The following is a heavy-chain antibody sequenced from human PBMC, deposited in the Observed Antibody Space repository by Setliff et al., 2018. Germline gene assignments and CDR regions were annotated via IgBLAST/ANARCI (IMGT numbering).Heavy chain of an antibody. CDR1: GYRFTSYG. D-gene: IGHD4-17*01. Sequence: GESLKISCKGSGYRFTSYGISWVRQAPGQGLEWMGWISAYNGNTNYAQKLQGRVTMTTDTSTSTAYMELRSLRSDDTAVYYCARVVGDYDYEDYYYYGMDVWGQGTTVTVSS. CDR2: ISAYNGNT. J-gene: IGHJ6*02. CDR3: ARVVGDYDYEDYYYYGMDV. V-gene: IGHV1-18*01.